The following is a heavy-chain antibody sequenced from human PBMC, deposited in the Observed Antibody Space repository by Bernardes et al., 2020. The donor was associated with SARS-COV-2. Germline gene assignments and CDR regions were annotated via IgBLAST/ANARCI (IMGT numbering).Heavy chain of an antibody. D-gene: IGHD2-15*01. J-gene: IGHJ6*02. CDR1: GGSFSGYY. V-gene: IGHV4-34*01. Sequence: SETLSLTCAVYGGSFSGYYWSWIRQPPGKGLEWIGEINHSGSTNYNPSLKSRVTISVDTSKNQFSLKLSSVTAADTAVYYCARGYCSGGSCYSFASSRFYGMDVWGQGTTVTVSS. CDR3: ARGYCSGGSCYSFASSRFYGMDV. CDR2: INHSGST.